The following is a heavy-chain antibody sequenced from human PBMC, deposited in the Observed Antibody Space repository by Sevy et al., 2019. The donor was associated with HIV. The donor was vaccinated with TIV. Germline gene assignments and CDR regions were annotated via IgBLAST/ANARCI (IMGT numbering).Heavy chain of an antibody. J-gene: IGHJ4*02. CDR2: ISGSGGSST. V-gene: IGHV3-23*01. CDR3: AKDRDFWRAACYFDY. Sequence: GGSLRLSCAVSRFTFSTYAMSWVRQAPGKGLEWVSAISGSGGSSTYYADSVKGRFTISRDNSKNTLYLQMNSLRAEDTAVYYCAKDRDFWRAACYFDYWGQGTLVTVSS. CDR1: RFTFSTYA. D-gene: IGHD3-3*01.